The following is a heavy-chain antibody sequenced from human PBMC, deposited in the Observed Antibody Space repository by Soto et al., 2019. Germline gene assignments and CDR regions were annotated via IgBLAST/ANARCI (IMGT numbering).Heavy chain of an antibody. CDR3: AKEGGLSGSYYISSSYYFDY. J-gene: IGHJ4*02. Sequence: GGSLRLSCVASGFAFSSYGMHWVRQAPGKGLEWVAIISYDGSNTYYADSVKGRFTISRDNSKNTLYLQMNSLRAEDTSVYYCAKEGGLSGSYYISSSYYFDYWGQGTLVTVSS. CDR1: GFAFSSYG. V-gene: IGHV3-30*18. D-gene: IGHD1-26*01. CDR2: ISYDGSNT.